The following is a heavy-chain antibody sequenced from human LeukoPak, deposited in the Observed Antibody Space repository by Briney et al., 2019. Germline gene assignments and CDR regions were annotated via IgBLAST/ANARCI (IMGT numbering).Heavy chain of an antibody. Sequence: GGSLTDTLAACGFTVRSSPVHWVRQAPGRGLEWVSVIYSGGNTFYADSVKGRFTISRHNYENTLYLQMNSLSADDTAVYYCVGEMRRGCFHPWAKENLVTVFS. V-gene: IGHV3-53*04. CDR2: IYSGGNT. CDR3: VGEMRRGCFHP. J-gene: IGHJ5*02. CDR1: GFTVRSSP.